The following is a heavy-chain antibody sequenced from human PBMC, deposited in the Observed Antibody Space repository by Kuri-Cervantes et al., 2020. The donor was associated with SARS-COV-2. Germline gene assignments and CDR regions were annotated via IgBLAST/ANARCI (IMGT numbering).Heavy chain of an antibody. D-gene: IGHD2-2*02. V-gene: IGHV1-2*04. CDR1: GYTFTGYY. Sequence: ASVKVSCKASGYTFTGYYMHWVRQAPGQGLEWMGWINPNSGGTNYAQKFQGWVTMTRDTSISTAYMELSRLRSEDTAVYYCAARGYCSSTSCYTFDYWGQGTLVTVSS. CDR2: INPNSGGT. CDR3: AARGYCSSTSCYTFDY. J-gene: IGHJ4*02.